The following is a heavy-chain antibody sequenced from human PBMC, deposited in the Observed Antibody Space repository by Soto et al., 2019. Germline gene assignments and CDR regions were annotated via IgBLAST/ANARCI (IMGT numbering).Heavy chain of an antibody. CDR2: INSDGSSI. V-gene: IGHV3-74*01. Sequence: GGSLRLSCAASGFTFSRHWMHWVRQAPGKGLVWVSRINSDGSSINYADSVKGRFTISRDNAKNTLYLQMNSLRAEDTAVYYRARVGDGYDVFDIWGQGTMVTVS. CDR1: GFTFSRHW. CDR3: ARVGDGYDVFDI. D-gene: IGHD3-16*01. J-gene: IGHJ3*02.